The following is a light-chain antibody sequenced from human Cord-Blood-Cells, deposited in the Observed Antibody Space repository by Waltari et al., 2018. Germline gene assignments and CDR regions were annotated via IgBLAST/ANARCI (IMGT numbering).Light chain of an antibody. CDR1: QSISSY. Sequence: DIQMTQSPSSLSASVGDRVTITCRASQSISSYLNWYQQKPGKAPKLLIYAASSLQSGVPSRCSGSGSGTDFTLTISSLQPEDFATYYCQQSYSTLVTFGQGTKVEIK. V-gene: IGKV1-39*01. J-gene: IGKJ1*01. CDR3: QQSYSTLVT. CDR2: AAS.